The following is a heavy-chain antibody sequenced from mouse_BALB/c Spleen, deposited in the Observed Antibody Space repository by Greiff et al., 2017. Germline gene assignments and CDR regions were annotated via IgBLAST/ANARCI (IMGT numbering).Heavy chain of an antibody. D-gene: IGHD1-2*01. J-gene: IGHJ4*01. Sequence: VQLQQSGAELVRPGSSVKISCKASGYAFSSYWMNWVKQRPGQGLEWIGQIYPGDGDTNYNGKFKGKATLTADKSSSTAYMQLSSLTSEDSAVYFCARVSTDTHYYAMDYWGQGTSVTVSS. V-gene: IGHV1-80*01. CDR1: GYAFSSYW. CDR2: IYPGDGDT. CDR3: ARVSTDTHYYAMDY.